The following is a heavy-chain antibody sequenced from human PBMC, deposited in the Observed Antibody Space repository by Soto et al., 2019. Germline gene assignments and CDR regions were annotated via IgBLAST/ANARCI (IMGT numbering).Heavy chain of an antibody. CDR3: ARGLWDPNWFDP. Sequence: ASVKVSCKASGYTFTSYDINWVRQATGQGLEWMGWMNPNSGNTGYAQKFQGRVTMTRNTSISTAYMELSSLRSEDTAVYYCARGLWDPNWFDPWGPGTLVTVSS. D-gene: IGHD1-26*01. J-gene: IGHJ5*02. CDR2: MNPNSGNT. CDR1: GYTFTSYD. V-gene: IGHV1-8*01.